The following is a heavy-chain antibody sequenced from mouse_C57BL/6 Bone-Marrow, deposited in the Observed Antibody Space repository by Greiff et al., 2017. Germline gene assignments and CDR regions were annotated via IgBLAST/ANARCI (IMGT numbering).Heavy chain of an antibody. V-gene: IGHV3-6*01. J-gene: IGHJ2*01. CDR2: ISYDGSN. CDR1: GYSITSGYY. D-gene: IGHD2-3*01. Sequence: ESGPGLVKPSQSLSLTCSVTGYSITSGYYWNWIRQFPGNKLEWMGYISYDGSNNYNPSLKNRISITRDTSKNQFFLKLNSVTTEDTATYYCARYDGYYVGYWGQGTTLTVSS. CDR3: ARYDGYYVGY.